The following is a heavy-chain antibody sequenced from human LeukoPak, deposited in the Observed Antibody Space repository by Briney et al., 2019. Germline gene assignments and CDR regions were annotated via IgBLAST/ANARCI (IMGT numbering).Heavy chain of an antibody. CDR3: ARDRDPLWFGEFPFLEY. V-gene: IGHV1-2*04. D-gene: IGHD3-10*01. J-gene: IGHJ4*02. CDR1: GYTFTGYY. CDR2: INPNSGGT. Sequence: GASVKVSCKASGYTFTGYYMHWVRQAPGQGLEWMGWINPNSGGTNYAQKFQGWVTMTRDTSISTAYMELSRLRSDDTAVYYCARDRDPLWFGEFPFLEYWGQGTLVTVSS.